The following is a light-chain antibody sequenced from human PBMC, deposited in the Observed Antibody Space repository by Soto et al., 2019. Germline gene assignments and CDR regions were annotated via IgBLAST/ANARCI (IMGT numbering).Light chain of an antibody. V-gene: IGKV1-39*01. CDR2: AAS. Sequence: DIQMTQSPLSLPATVGDRVTITCRASQYIRDFLNWYQQKPGKSPLILIYAASTLEGGVPSRFTGSRSDTNFTLKISSVQAEDVGTYYCMQGFTTPLTFGGGTKVDIK. J-gene: IGKJ4*01. CDR1: QYIRDF. CDR3: MQGFTTPLT.